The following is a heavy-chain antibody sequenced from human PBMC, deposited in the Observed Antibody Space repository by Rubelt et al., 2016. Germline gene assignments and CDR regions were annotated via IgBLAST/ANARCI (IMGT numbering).Heavy chain of an antibody. Sequence: RNYGMHWVRQAPGKGLEWVALIYYDGSNKYCADSVKGRFTISRDNSKNTLYLQMNSLKTEDTAVYYCTKHDYEDMIAYWGQGTLVTVSS. V-gene: IGHV3-33*06. J-gene: IGHJ4*02. D-gene: IGHD4-17*01. CDR2: IYYDGSNK. CDR1: RNYG. CDR3: TKHDYEDMIAY.